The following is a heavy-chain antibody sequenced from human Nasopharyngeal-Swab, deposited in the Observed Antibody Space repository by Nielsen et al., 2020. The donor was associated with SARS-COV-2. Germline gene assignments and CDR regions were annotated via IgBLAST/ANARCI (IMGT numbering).Heavy chain of an antibody. CDR2: IDTDGSTT. CDR1: GFTFSSYS. CDR3: ARDVAGADSA. V-gene: IGHV3-74*01. D-gene: IGHD2-21*01. J-gene: IGHJ5*02. Sequence: GGSLRLSCAVSGFTFSSYSMNWVRQAPGKGLVWVSRIDTDGSTTDHADSVKGRFTISRDNAKNTLYLQMNNLRAEDTALYYCARDVAGADSAWGQGTLVTVSS.